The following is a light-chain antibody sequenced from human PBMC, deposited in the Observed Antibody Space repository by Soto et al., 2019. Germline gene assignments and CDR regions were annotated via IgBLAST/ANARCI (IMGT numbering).Light chain of an antibody. Sequence: DIQMTQSPSSLSTSVGDRVTITCRASQNIGRNLNWYQQKPGKAPKLLIYTVSNLQTGVPLRFSGRGSGTEFTLTISALQTEDFQTYYCQKCYSINLTFGGGTTVDIK. CDR3: QKCYSINLT. CDR1: QNIGRN. J-gene: IGKJ4*01. CDR2: TVS. V-gene: IGKV1-39*01.